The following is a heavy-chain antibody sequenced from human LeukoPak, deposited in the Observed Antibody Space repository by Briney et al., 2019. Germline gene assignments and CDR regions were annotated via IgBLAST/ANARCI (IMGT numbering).Heavy chain of an antibody. J-gene: IGHJ4*02. CDR1: AGSISSSGYY. CDR3: AIAYDSIDSY. V-gene: IGHV4-39*01. D-gene: IGHD3-9*01. Sequence: PSETLSLTCTVSAGSISSSGYYWSCVRQPPGKGLEWIGSIYYSGSTYYNPSLQSRATISVDTSKNQFSLKLSSVTAADTAVYYCAIAYDSIDSYWGRGTLVTVAS. CDR2: IYYSGST.